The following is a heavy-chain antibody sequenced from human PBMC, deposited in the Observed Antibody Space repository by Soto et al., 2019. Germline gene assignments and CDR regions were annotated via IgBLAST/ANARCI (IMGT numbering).Heavy chain of an antibody. J-gene: IGHJ4*02. CDR2: IYHSGST. CDR1: GGSISSSNW. V-gene: IGHV4-4*02. D-gene: IGHD3-9*01. CDR3: ARDARQLRYFDWLLLGYDY. Sequence: QVQLQESGPGLVKPSGTLSLTCAVSGGSISSSNWWSWVRQPPGKGQEWIGEIYHSGSTNYNPSLKSRVTIAVDKSKNQFSLKLSSVTAADTAVYYCARDARQLRYFDWLLLGYDYWGQGTLVTVSS.